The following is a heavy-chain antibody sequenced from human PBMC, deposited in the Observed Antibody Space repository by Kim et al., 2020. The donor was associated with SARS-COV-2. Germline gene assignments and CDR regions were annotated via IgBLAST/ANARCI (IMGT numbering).Heavy chain of an antibody. Sequence: SVKGRFTISRDNAKNSLYLQMNSLRDEDTAVYYCAREGDYSKYYYYYGMDVWGQGTTVTVSS. CDR3: AREGDYSKYYYYYGMDV. J-gene: IGHJ6*02. V-gene: IGHV3-48*02. D-gene: IGHD4-4*01.